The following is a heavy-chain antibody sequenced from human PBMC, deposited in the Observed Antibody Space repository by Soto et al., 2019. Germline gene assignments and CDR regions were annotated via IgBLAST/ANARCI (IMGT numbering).Heavy chain of an antibody. V-gene: IGHV3-30-3*01. D-gene: IGHD2-21*02. J-gene: IGHJ4*02. CDR3: ASDSKYCGGDCSPSPIDY. CDR1: GFTFRSYA. CDR2: ISYDGSNK. Sequence: GGTLRLSCAASGFTFRSYAMHWVRQAPGKGLEWVAVISYDGSNKYYADSVKGRFTISRDNSKNTLYLQMNSLRAEDTAVYYFASDSKYCGGDCSPSPIDYWGQGTLVTVPS.